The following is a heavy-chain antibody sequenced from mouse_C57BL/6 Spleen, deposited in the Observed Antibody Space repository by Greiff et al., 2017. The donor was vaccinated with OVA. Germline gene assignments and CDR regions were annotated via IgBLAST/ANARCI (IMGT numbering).Heavy chain of an antibody. CDR1: GYTFTTYP. J-gene: IGHJ3*01. Sequence: VQLQESGAELVKPGASVKMSCKASGYTFTTYPIEWMKQNHGKSLEWIGNFHPYNDDTKYNEKFKGKATLTVEKSSSTVYLELSRLTSDDSAVYYCARRGKSYYDYDGGFAYWGQGTLVTVSA. V-gene: IGHV1-47*01. CDR3: ARRGKSYYDYDGGFAY. CDR2: FHPYNDDT. D-gene: IGHD2-4*01.